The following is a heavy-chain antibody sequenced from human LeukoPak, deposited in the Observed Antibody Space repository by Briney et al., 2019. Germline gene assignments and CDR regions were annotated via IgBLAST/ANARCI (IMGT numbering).Heavy chain of an antibody. CDR1: GGSISSYY. CDR3: ARVNTPMGTPTFDY. CDR2: IYYSGST. V-gene: IGHV4-59*01. Sequence: SETLSLTCTVSGGSISSYYWSWIRQPPGKGLEWIGYIYYSGSTNYNPSLKSRVTISVDTSKNQFSLKLSSVTAAGTAVYYCARVNTPMGTPTFDYWGQGTLVTVSS. J-gene: IGHJ4*02. D-gene: IGHD5-18*01.